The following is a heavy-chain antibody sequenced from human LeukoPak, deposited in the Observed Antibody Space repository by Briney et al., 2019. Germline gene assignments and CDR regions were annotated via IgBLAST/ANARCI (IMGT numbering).Heavy chain of an antibody. CDR2: IKQDGSEK. V-gene: IGHV3-7*01. J-gene: IGHJ4*02. Sequence: PGGSLRLSCVASGFSFSSYWMSWVRQAPGKGLEWVANIKQDGSEKYYVDSVKGRFTISRDNAKNSLYLQMNSLRAEDTAVYYCAREMYPFDYWGQGTLVTVPS. CDR3: AREMYPFDY. D-gene: IGHD2-8*01. CDR1: GFSFSSYW.